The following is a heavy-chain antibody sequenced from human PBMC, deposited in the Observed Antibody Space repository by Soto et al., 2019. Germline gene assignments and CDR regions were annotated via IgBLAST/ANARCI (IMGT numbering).Heavy chain of an antibody. Sequence: EVQLLESGGGLVQPGGSLSLSCAASGFTFSSYAMSWVRQAPGKGLEWVSANSGSGGSTYYVDSVKGRFTISRDNYKKPLSRQLNSLRAEETSVYDCAKEGYWAIRPLWIPLRGDYWGQGTLVTVSS. D-gene: IGHD3-10*01. J-gene: IGHJ4*02. V-gene: IGHV3-23*01. CDR1: GFTFSSYA. CDR3: AKEGYWAIRPLWIPLRGDY. CDR2: NSGSGGST.